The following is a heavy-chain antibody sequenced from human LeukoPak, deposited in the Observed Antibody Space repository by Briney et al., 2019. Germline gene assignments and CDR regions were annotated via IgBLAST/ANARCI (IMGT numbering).Heavy chain of an antibody. V-gene: IGHV3-48*03. Sequence: GSLRLSCAASGFTFSSYEMNWVRQAPGKGLEWVSYISSSGSTIYYADSVKGRFTISRDNAKNSLYLQMNSLRAEDTAVYYCARVGNEDYGDFDYWGQGTLVTVSS. CDR2: ISSSGSTI. CDR3: ARVGNEDYGDFDY. CDR1: GFTFSSYE. D-gene: IGHD4-17*01. J-gene: IGHJ4*02.